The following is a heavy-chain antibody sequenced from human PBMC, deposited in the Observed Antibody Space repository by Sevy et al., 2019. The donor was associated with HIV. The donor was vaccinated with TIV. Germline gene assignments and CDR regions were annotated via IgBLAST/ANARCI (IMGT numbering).Heavy chain of an antibody. J-gene: IGHJ6*03. D-gene: IGHD2-2*01. Sequence: SETLSLTCTVSGGSISSYYWSWIRQPPGKGLEWIGYIYYSGSTNYNPSLKSRVTISVDTSKNQFSLKLSPVTAADTAVYYCARFLVVPAAINYYYYYMDVWGKGTTVTVSS. CDR1: GGSISSYY. CDR2: IYYSGST. V-gene: IGHV4-59*08. CDR3: ARFLVVPAAINYYYYYMDV.